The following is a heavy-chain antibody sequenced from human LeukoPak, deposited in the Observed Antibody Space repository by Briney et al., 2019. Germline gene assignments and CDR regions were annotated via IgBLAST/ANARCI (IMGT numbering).Heavy chain of an antibody. Sequence: PGGSLRLSCAAPGFTFSSYAMHWVRQAPGKGLEWVAVISYDGSNKYYADSVKGRFTISRDNSKNTLYLQMNSLRAEDTAVYSCARDVDTSNHMSIFDPWGQGTLVTVSS. V-gene: IGHV3-30-3*01. J-gene: IGHJ5*02. CDR3: ARDVDTSNHMSIFDP. D-gene: IGHD3-3*02. CDR2: ISYDGSNK. CDR1: GFTFSSYA.